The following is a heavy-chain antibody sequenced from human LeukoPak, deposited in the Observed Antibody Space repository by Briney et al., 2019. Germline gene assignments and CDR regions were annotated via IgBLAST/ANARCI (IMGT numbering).Heavy chain of an antibody. D-gene: IGHD5-12*01. V-gene: IGHV3-23*01. CDR2: ISGSGGST. CDR3: AKDFSNIVATIYHY. CDR1: GFTVSYNY. J-gene: IGHJ4*02. Sequence: GGSLRLSCAASGFTVSYNYMSWVRQAPGKGLEWVSAISGSGGSTYYADSVKGRFTISRDNSKNTLYLQMNSLRAEDTAVYYCAKDFSNIVATIYHYWGQGTLVTVSS.